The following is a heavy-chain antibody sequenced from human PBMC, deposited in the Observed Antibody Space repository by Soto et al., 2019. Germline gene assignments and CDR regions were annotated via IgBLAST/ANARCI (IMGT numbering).Heavy chain of an antibody. Sequence: ASVKVSCKASGYTFTSYAMHWVRQAPGQRLEWMGWINAGNGNTKYSQKFQGRVTITRDTSASTAYMELSSLRSEDTAVYYCAREGRIMITFGGVITNPQYFQHWGQGTLVTVSS. D-gene: IGHD3-16*02. CDR1: GYTFTSYA. CDR2: INAGNGNT. J-gene: IGHJ1*01. CDR3: AREGRIMITFGGVITNPQYFQH. V-gene: IGHV1-3*01.